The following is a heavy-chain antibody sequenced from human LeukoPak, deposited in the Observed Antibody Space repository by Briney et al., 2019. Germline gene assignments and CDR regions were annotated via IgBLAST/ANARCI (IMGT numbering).Heavy chain of an antibody. CDR3: ARAGGSYADY. Sequence: PGGSLRLSCAASGFTFSTYPMSWVRQAPGKGLEWVSSISSSSSYIYYADSVKGRFTISRDNAKNSLYLQMNSLRAEDTAVYYCARAGGSYADYWGQGTLVTVSS. V-gene: IGHV3-21*01. J-gene: IGHJ4*02. CDR1: GFTFSTYP. CDR2: ISSSSSYI. D-gene: IGHD1-26*01.